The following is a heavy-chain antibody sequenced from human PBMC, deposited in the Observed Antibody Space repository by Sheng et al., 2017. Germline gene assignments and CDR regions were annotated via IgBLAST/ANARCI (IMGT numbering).Heavy chain of an antibody. CDR3: AREGGTYYYYYGMDV. Sequence: EVQLVESGGGLVKPGGSLRLSCEASEVTFGSKTMNWVRQPPGKGLEWVSSISSSSTYIYYADSVKGRFTISRDNAKNSLFLQMNSLRAEDTAVYYCAREGGTYYYYYGMDVWGQGTTVTVSS. J-gene: IGHJ6*02. CDR1: EVTFGSKT. CDR2: ISSSSTYI. V-gene: IGHV3-21*01.